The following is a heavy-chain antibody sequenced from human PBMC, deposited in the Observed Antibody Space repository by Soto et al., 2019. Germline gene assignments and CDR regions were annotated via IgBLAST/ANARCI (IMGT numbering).Heavy chain of an antibody. V-gene: IGHV1-69*02. Sequence: ASVKVSSKAPRVASSCNTLSWARQATGQGLEWMGRIIPILGIANYAQKFQGRVTITADKSTSTAYMELSSLRSEDTAVYYCASLTGDCSSTSCYGGPDAFDIWGQGTMVTVSS. CDR1: RVASSCNT. J-gene: IGHJ3*02. CDR2: IIPILGIA. D-gene: IGHD2-2*01. CDR3: ASLTGDCSSTSCYGGPDAFDI.